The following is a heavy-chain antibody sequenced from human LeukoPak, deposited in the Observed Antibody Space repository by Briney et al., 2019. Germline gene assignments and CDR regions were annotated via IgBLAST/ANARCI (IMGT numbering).Heavy chain of an antibody. CDR2: IYYSGST. J-gene: IGHJ4*02. V-gene: IGHV4-39*07. D-gene: IGHD3-3*01. CDR3: ARVTGYDFWSGYPSGIHFDY. CDR1: GGSISSSSYY. Sequence: PSETLSLTCTVSGGSISSSSYYWGWIRQPPGKGLEWIGSIYYSGSTYYNPSLKSRVTISVDTSKNQFSLKLSSVTAADTAVYYCARVTGYDFWSGYPSGIHFDYWGQGTLVTDSS.